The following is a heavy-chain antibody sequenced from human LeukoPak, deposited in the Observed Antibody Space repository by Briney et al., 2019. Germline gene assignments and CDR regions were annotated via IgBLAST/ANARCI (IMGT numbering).Heavy chain of an antibody. J-gene: IGHJ4*02. CDR2: INSDGSNT. D-gene: IGHD3-9*01. Sequence: GGSLRLSCAASGFTFSSYWMHWVRQAPGKGLVWVSRINSDGSNTIYADSVKGRFTISRDTAKNTLYLQMNSLRAEDTAVYYCARSARYDILTGYYPGLDYWGQGTLVTVSS. CDR3: ARSARYDILTGYYPGLDY. CDR1: GFTFSSYW. V-gene: IGHV3-74*01.